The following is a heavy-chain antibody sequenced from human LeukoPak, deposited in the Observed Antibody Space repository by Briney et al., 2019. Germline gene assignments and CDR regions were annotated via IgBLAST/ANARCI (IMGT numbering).Heavy chain of an antibody. CDR3: AKVSLNMVNDAFDI. Sequence: GGSLRXSCAASGFIFSSYGMHWVRQAPDKGLEWVAFIRYDGSRKYYADSVKGRFTISRDNSKNTLYLQMNSLRAEDTAMYYCAKVSLNMVNDAFDIWGQGTVVSVSS. D-gene: IGHD4/OR15-4a*01. CDR2: IRYDGSRK. V-gene: IGHV3-30*02. CDR1: GFIFSSYG. J-gene: IGHJ3*02.